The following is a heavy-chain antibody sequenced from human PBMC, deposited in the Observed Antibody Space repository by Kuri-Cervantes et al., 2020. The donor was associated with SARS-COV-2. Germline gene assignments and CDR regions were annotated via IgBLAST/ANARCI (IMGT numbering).Heavy chain of an antibody. J-gene: IGHJ3*02. CDR3: ARHYPWLPEGAFDI. CDR1: GGSFSGYY. D-gene: IGHD6-19*01. V-gene: IGHV4-59*08. Sequence: SETLSLTCAVYGGSFSGYYWSWIRQPPGKGLEWIAYLSYSGSTTYNPSLKSRVTISVDTSKNQFSLKLSSVTAADTAVYYCARHYPWLPEGAFDIWGQGTMVTVSS. CDR2: LSYSGST.